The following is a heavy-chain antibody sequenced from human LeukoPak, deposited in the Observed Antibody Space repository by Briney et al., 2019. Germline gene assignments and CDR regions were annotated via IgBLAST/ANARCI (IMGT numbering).Heavy chain of an antibody. J-gene: IGHJ5*02. CDR2: ISFDGSDQ. CDR3: AKVFVLMRGTPENWFDP. V-gene: IGHV3-30*18. D-gene: IGHD1-14*01. Sequence: GGSLRLSCAASGFTFSNYAMHWVRQAPGEGLEWVAVISFDGSDQYYADSVRGRFTISRDNSKNTLYLQMDSLRVEDTALYFCAKVFVLMRGTPENWFDPWGQGTLVTVSS. CDR1: GFTFSNYA.